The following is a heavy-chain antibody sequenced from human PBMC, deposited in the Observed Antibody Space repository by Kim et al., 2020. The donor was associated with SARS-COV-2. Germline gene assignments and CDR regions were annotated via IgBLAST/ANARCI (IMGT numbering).Heavy chain of an antibody. Sequence: DTPSLKSRVTMSVDRSTNQFARKLSSLTAADTAVYYCARLRGAGDWYFDCWGRGTLVTVSS. D-gene: IGHD2-15*01. V-gene: IGHV4-4*07. J-gene: IGHJ2*01. CDR3: ARLRGAGDWYFDC.